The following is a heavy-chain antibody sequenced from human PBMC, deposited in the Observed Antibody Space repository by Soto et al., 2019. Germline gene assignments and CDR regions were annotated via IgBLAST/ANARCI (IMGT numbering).Heavy chain of an antibody. V-gene: IGHV4-39*01. Sequence: KPSETLSLTCTVSGGSLGSSSYYWGWIRQSPGKGLEWIGNIYYSGNTFYNPSPKSRVTISVDTSKNQFYLHLSSVTAADTAIFYCASIAAPGTTHFDFWGQGTLVTVSS. J-gene: IGHJ4*02. CDR2: IYYSGNT. D-gene: IGHD6-13*01. CDR3: ASIAAPGTTHFDF. CDR1: GGSLGSSSYY.